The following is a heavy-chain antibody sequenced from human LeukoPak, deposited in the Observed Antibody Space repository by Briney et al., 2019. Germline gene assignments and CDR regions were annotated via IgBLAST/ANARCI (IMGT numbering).Heavy chain of an antibody. CDR2: INHSGST. Sequence: SETLSLTCAVYGGSFSGYYWSWIRQPPGKGLEWIGEINHSGSTNYNPPLKSRVTISVDTSKNQFSLKLSSVTAADTAVYYCARAAGGRYCSSTSCYAIDYWGQGTLVTVSS. V-gene: IGHV4-34*01. CDR3: ARAAGGRYCSSTSCYAIDY. D-gene: IGHD2-2*01. CDR1: GGSFSGYY. J-gene: IGHJ4*02.